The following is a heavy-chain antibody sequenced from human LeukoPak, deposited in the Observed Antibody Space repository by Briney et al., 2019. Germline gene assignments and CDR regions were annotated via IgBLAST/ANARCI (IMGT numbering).Heavy chain of an antibody. V-gene: IGHV1-8*01. J-gene: IGHJ4*02. CDR3: ARGRPIDY. Sequence: ASVKVSCKASGYTFSSYDINWVRQATGQGLEWMGWMNPNSGNTGYAQKSQGRVTMTRSASISMAYMELSSLRSEDTAIYYCARGRPIDYWGQGTLVTVSS. CDR2: MNPNSGNT. CDR1: GYTFSSYD.